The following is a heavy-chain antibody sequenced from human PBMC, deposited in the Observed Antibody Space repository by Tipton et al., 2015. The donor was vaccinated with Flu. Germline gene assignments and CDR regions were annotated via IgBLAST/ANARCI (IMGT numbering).Heavy chain of an antibody. Sequence: LRLSCVVSGYSISSGYYWGWIRQPPGKGLEWIGSVYYGGSTHYNPSLKSRVTISVDTSKNQFSLKVRSLTAADTDVYYCARQSTLWYFDFWGRGNLVTVST. D-gene: IGHD5/OR15-5a*01. CDR3: ARQSTLWYFDF. CDR2: VYYGGST. J-gene: IGHJ2*01. V-gene: IGHV4-38-2*01. CDR1: GYSISSGYY.